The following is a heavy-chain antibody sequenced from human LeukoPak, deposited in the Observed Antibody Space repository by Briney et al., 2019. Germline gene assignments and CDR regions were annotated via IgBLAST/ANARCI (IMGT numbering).Heavy chain of an antibody. Sequence: ASVKVSCKASEYTFTSYAMHWVRQAPGQRLEWMGWINAGNGNTKYSQKFQGRVTITRDTSASTAYMELSSLRSEDTAVYYCARDAHMTTVTSGYYYGMDVWGKGTTVTVSS. CDR2: INAGNGNT. J-gene: IGHJ6*04. CDR1: EYTFTSYA. CDR3: ARDAHMTTVTSGYYYGMDV. D-gene: IGHD4-17*01. V-gene: IGHV1-3*01.